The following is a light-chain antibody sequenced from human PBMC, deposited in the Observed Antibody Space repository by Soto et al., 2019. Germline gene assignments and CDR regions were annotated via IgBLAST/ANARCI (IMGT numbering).Light chain of an antibody. V-gene: IGLV1-47*01. CDR1: SSNIGSNY. CDR2: RNS. CDR3: AAWDDSLSGAV. Sequence: QSVLTQPPSASGTPGQRVTISCSGSSSNIGSNYVYWYQQLPGTVPQLLIYRNSERPSGVPDRFSGSKSGTSASLAISGLRSEDEADYYCAAWDDSLSGAVFGGGTQLTVL. J-gene: IGLJ7*01.